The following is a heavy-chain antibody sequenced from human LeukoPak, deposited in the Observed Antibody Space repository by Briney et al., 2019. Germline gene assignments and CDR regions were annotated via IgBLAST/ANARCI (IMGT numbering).Heavy chain of an antibody. CDR1: GFTFSSYD. D-gene: IGHD6-13*01. Sequence: GGALRLSCAASGFTFSSYDMTWVRQAPGRGLEWVSSIRPSGDNTYYGDSVKGRFTISRDNSKNTVYLQMNNMRVEDTAVYYCARVQQLAIDYWGQGTLVTVSS. CDR3: ARVQQLAIDY. J-gene: IGHJ4*02. V-gene: IGHV3-23*01. CDR2: IRPSGDNT.